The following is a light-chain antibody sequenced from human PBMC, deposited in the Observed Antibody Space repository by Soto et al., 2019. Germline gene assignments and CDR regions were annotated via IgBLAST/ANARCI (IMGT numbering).Light chain of an antibody. V-gene: IGKV3-15*01. CDR1: QSVSSN. J-gene: IGKJ2*01. CDR2: GAS. Sequence: EIVMTQSPATLSVSPGERATLSCRASQSVSSNLAWYQQKPVQAPRLLIYGASTRATAIPARFSGSGSGTEFTLTISSLQSEDFAVYYCQQYNNWPPYTFGQGTKLEIK. CDR3: QQYNNWPPYT.